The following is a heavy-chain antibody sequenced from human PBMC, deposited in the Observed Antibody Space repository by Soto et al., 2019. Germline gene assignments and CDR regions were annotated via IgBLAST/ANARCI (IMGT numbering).Heavy chain of an antibody. CDR1: GGSISSGGYS. J-gene: IGHJ4*02. D-gene: IGHD2-21*01. CDR2: IYHSGST. Sequence: PSETLSLTCAVSGGSISSGGYSWSWIRQPPGKGLEWIGYIYHSGSTYYNPSLKSRVTISVDRSKNQSSLKLSSVTAADTAVYYCARGPEHRSLFAYWGQGTPVPVSS. V-gene: IGHV4-30-2*01. CDR3: ARGPEHRSLFAY.